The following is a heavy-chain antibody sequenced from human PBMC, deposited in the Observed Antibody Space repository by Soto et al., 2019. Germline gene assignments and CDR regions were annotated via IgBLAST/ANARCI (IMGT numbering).Heavy chain of an antibody. CDR2: ISGSGGST. D-gene: IGHD2-2*01. CDR1: GFTFSSYA. V-gene: IGHV3-23*01. Sequence: PGGSLRLSCAASGFTFSSYAMSWVRQAPGKGLEWVSAISGSGGSTYYADSVKGRFTISRDNSRNTLYLQMNSLRAEDMAVYYCASPPLGYCSSTSCYVNDYYYMDVWGKGTTVTVSS. J-gene: IGHJ6*03. CDR3: ASPPLGYCSSTSCYVNDYYYMDV.